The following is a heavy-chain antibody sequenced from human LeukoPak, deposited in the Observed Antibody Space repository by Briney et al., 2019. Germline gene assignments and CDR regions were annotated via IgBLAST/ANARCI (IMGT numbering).Heavy chain of an antibody. CDR1: GYSFTSYW. D-gene: IGHD3-10*01. J-gene: IGHJ6*02. V-gene: IGHV5-51*01. CDR2: IYLGDSDT. CDR3: VKGVSGTYFGMDV. Sequence: GESLQISCKGSGYSFTSYWIGWVRQMPGKGLEWMGIIYLGDSDTTYSPSFQGQVTISADKSITTAYLQWSSLKASDTAMYYCVKGVSGTYFGMDVWGQGTTVTVSS.